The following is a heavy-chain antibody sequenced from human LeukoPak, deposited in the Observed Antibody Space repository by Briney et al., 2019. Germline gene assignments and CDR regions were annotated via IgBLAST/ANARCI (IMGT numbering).Heavy chain of an antibody. CDR2: IYTGGGT. V-gene: IGHV3-53*01. Sequence: GGSLRLSCAASGLTVSSNYMSWVGQAPGKGLERGSVIYTGGGTYYAESVKGRFAISRDNSKNTLYLQMNSLRAEDTAVYYCASVGRDSGSPRRAFDIWGPGTMVTVSS. J-gene: IGHJ3*02. CDR1: GLTVSSNY. D-gene: IGHD1-26*01. CDR3: ASVGRDSGSPRRAFDI.